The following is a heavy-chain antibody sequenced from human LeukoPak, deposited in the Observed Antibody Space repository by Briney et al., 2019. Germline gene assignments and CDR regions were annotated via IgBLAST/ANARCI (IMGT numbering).Heavy chain of an antibody. CDR2: ISGSGGST. Sequence: EGSLRLSCAASGFTFSSYSMNWVRQAPGKGLEWVSAISGSGGSTYYADSVKGRFTISRDNSKNTLYLQMNSLRAEDTAVYYCAKDLYDSSGDAFDIWGQGTMVTVSS. D-gene: IGHD3-22*01. CDR3: AKDLYDSSGDAFDI. J-gene: IGHJ3*02. V-gene: IGHV3-23*01. CDR1: GFTFSSYS.